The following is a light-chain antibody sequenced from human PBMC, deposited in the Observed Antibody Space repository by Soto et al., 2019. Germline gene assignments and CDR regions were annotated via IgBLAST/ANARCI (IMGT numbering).Light chain of an antibody. CDR3: QQYGSSPYT. V-gene: IGKV3-20*01. J-gene: IGKJ2*01. CDR2: IAS. Sequence: EVMLTQSPGTLSLSPGERATLSCRASQSVSRSYLAWYQQKPGQAPRLLIYIASSRATGIPDRFSGSGSGTDFTLTISRLEPEDFAMYYCQQYGSSPYTFGQGTKLEIK. CDR1: QSVSRSY.